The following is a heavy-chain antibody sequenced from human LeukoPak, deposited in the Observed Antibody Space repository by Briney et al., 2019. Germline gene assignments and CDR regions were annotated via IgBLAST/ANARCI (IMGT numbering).Heavy chain of an antibody. CDR2: IWYDGSNK. V-gene: IGHV3-33*01. J-gene: IGHJ5*02. CDR3: ARDRRLNFYDSNTGWFDP. CDR1: GFTFSRYG. Sequence: GGSLRLSCAASGFTFSRYGMHWVRQGPGKGLEWLAVIWYDGSNKFYADSVKGRFSISRDNSKNALYLQMNSLRAEDTAVYYCARDRRLNFYDSNTGWFDPWGQGTLVTVSS. D-gene: IGHD3-22*01.